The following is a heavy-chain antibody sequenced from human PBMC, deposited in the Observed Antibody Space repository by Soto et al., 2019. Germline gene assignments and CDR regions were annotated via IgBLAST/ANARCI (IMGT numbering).Heavy chain of an antibody. V-gene: IGHV3-49*04. CDR3: SRDGLELSMDYGMDV. CDR1: GFTFGDYA. Sequence: GGSLRLSCTASGFTFGDYAMSWVRQAPGKGLEWVGFIRSKADGGTTEYAASVKGRFTISRDDSKSIASLQMNSLKTEETAVYYCSRDGLELSMDYGMDVWGQGTTVTVSS. CDR2: IRSKADGGTT. J-gene: IGHJ6*02. D-gene: IGHD1-7*01.